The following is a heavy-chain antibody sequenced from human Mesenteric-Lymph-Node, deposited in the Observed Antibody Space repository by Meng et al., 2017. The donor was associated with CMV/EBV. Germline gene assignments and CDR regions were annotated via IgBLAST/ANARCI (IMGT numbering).Heavy chain of an antibody. V-gene: IGHV3-30-3*01. CDR1: GFTFSSYA. CDR2: ISYDGSNK. J-gene: IGHJ6*02. CDR3: ARVMSSSGYYYYGMDV. Sequence: GESLKISCAASGFTFSSYAMHWVRQAPGKGLEWVAVISYDGSNKYYADSVKGRFTISRDNSKNTLYLQMNSLRAEDTAVYYCARVMSSSGYYYYGMDVWGQGTTVTVSS. D-gene: IGHD2-15*01.